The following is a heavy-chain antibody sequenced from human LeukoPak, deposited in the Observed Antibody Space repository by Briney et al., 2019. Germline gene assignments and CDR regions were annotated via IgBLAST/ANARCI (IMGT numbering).Heavy chain of an antibody. CDR2: LYHTGTP. CDR3: AGPANDYGDSDNAFDI. V-gene: IGHV4-38-2*01. J-gene: IGHJ3*02. D-gene: IGHD4-17*01. Sequence: SETLSLTCAVSGYSVSSGFYWSWVRQPPGKGLEWIGSLYHTGTPYYNPSLNGRVTISLITSKNQISLTLSSVTAADTAVYYCAGPANDYGDSDNAFDIWGQGTVVTVSS. CDR1: GYSVSSGFY.